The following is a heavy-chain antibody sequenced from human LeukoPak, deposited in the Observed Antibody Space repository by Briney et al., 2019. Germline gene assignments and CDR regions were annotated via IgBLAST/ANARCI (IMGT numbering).Heavy chain of an antibody. V-gene: IGHV3-30*04. CDR2: ISYDGSNK. CDR3: AKVGDSGHYYYYYYMDV. CDR1: GFTFSSYA. Sequence: TGGSLRLSCAASGFTFSSYAMHWVRQAPGKGLEWVAVISYDGSNKYYADSVKGRFTISRDNSKNTLYLQMNSLRAEDTAVYYCAKVGDSGHYYYYYYMDVWGKGTTVTISS. D-gene: IGHD5-12*01. J-gene: IGHJ6*03.